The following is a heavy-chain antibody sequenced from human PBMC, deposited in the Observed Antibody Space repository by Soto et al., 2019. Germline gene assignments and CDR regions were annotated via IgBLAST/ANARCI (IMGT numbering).Heavy chain of an antibody. Sequence: QVQLVQSGAEVKKPGASVKVSCKASGYTFTSYGISWVRQAPGQGLEWIGWISAYNGNTNYSQKLQGRVTMTTDTSTSTAYMELRSLRSDDTAVYYCARVHYGDYTSPAGWFAPWGQGTLVNVSS. J-gene: IGHJ5*02. V-gene: IGHV1-18*01. CDR1: GYTFTSYG. CDR3: ARVHYGDYTSPAGWFAP. CDR2: ISAYNGNT. D-gene: IGHD4-17*01.